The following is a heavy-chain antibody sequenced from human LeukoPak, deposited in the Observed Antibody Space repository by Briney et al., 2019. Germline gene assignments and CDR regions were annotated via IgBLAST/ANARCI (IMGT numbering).Heavy chain of an antibody. Sequence: PSETLSLTCIVSGVSVSTSNYYWGWIRQPPGMGLEWIGSVYRSGSASYNPSLKSRVTISVDTSKNQFSLKLSSVTAADTAVYYCARHERTHCSSTSCYPGLGAFDIWGQGTMVTVSS. CDR3: ARHERTHCSSTSCYPGLGAFDI. CDR2: VYRSGSA. CDR1: GVSVSTSNYY. V-gene: IGHV4-39*01. J-gene: IGHJ3*02. D-gene: IGHD2-2*01.